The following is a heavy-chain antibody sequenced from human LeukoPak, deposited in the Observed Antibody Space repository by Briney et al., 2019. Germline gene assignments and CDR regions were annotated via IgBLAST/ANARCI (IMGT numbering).Heavy chain of an antibody. J-gene: IGHJ6*02. D-gene: IGHD2-2*01. CDR3: VRSVVVPAAPPYYYGMDV. Sequence: GGSLRLSCAASGFTFSSYGMHWVRQAPGKGLEWVAVISYDGSNKYYADSVKGRFTISRDNSKNTLYLQMNSLRAEDTAVYYCVRSVVVPAAPPYYYGMDVWGQGTTVTVSS. CDR2: ISYDGSNK. V-gene: IGHV3-30*03. CDR1: GFTFSSYG.